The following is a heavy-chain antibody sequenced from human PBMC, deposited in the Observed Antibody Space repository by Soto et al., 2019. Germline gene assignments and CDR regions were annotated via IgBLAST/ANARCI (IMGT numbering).Heavy chain of an antibody. CDR2: IYHSGSS. J-gene: IGHJ4*01. D-gene: IGHD3-22*01. CDR1: GGSISSGGYS. Sequence: TLPLTRAVSGGSISSGGYSWSWMRQQPRKGLEWMRYIYHSGSSYYNPSLYSRVTISVDRSKNQFSLKLSSVTAADAAVYYCAREPYYYDSSGYYIDYWGQ. V-gene: IGHV4-30-2*01. CDR3: AREPYYYDSSGYYIDY.